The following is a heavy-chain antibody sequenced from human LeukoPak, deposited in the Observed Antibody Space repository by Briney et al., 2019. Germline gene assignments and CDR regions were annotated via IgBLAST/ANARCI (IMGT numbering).Heavy chain of an antibody. J-gene: IGHJ4*02. D-gene: IGHD3-10*01. CDR2: INPSGGST. CDR1: GYTFASYY. V-gene: IGHV1-46*01. CDR3: ARAYGSGSYTLLFFDY. Sequence: ASVKVSCKASGYTFASYYMHWVRQAPGQGLEWMGIINPSGGSTSYAQKFQGRVTMTRDTSTSTVYMELSSLRSEDTAVYYCARAYGSGSYTLLFFDYWGQGTLVTVSS.